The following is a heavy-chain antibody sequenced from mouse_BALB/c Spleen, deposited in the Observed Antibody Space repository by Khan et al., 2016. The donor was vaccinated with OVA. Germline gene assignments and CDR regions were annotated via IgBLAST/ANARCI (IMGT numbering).Heavy chain of an antibody. CDR2: INTSNGYP. J-gene: IGHJ3*01. D-gene: IGHD2-4*01. CDR1: GYTFTSYN. V-gene: IGHV1S81*02. CDR3: TSGGSWATMIASFDY. Sequence: VQLQQSGAELVKPGASMKLSCKASGYTFTSYNIYWVKQRPGQGLEWIGGINTSNGYPNLNEKFKGKATLTVDKSSSTAYMQLSGLTSEYAAVYYVTSGGSWATMIASFDYWGQGTLVTVSA.